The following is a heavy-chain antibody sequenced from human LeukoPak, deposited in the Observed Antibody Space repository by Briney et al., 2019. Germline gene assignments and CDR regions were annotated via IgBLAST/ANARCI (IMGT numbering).Heavy chain of an antibody. CDR2: ISYDGSNK. D-gene: IGHD6-13*01. V-gene: IGHV3-30*18. CDR1: GFTFSSYG. J-gene: IGHJ4*02. Sequence: GGSLRLSCAASGFTFSSYGMHWVRQAPGKGLEWVAVISYDGSNKYYADSLKGRFTISRDNSKNTLYLQMNSLRAEDTAVYYCAKAGSWYGRAIDYWGQGTLVTVSS. CDR3: AKAGSWYGRAIDY.